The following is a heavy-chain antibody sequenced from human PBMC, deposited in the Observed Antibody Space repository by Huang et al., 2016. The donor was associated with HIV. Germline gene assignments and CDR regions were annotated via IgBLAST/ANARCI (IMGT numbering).Heavy chain of an antibody. CDR2: ISYDGSNK. V-gene: IGHV3-30*18. Sequence: VQLVESGGGVVQPGRSLRLACAASGFSFSTYGLHWVRQAPGKVLEWVAVISYDGSNKYYAHSVKGRFTISRDTSENKVYLQMNSLRHEDTAVYYCAKDGADEEWDIDYWGQGTLVTVSS. CDR1: GFSFSTYG. J-gene: IGHJ4*02. D-gene: IGHD1-26*01. CDR3: AKDGADEEWDIDY.